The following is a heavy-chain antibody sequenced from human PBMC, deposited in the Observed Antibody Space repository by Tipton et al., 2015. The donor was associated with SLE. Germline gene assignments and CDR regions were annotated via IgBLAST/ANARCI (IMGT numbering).Heavy chain of an antibody. CDR3: ASPGARRFEFWSGPEVDS. J-gene: IGHJ4*02. Sequence: TLSLTCDVSGESVSGYSWTWIRQSPGKGLEWIGEINHGGITNYTPSLKSRVTLSVDKSKNQFSLSLTSVTAADTAVYYCASPGARRFEFWSGPEVDSWGQGTLVTVSS. CDR2: INHGGIT. D-gene: IGHD3-3*01. CDR1: GESVSGYS. V-gene: IGHV4-34*01.